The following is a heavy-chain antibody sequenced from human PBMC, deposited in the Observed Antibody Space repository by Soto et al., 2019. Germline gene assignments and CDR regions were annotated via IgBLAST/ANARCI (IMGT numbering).Heavy chain of an antibody. CDR2: ISAYNGNT. Sequence: VSSVKVSCKASGYTFTSYGISWVRQAPGQGLEWIGWISAYNGNTNYAQKLQGRVTMTTDTSTSTAYMELRSLRSDDTAVYYCASDPEIFDYWGQGTLVTVPS. V-gene: IGHV1-18*01. J-gene: IGHJ4*02. CDR1: GYTFTSYG. CDR3: ASDPEIFDY.